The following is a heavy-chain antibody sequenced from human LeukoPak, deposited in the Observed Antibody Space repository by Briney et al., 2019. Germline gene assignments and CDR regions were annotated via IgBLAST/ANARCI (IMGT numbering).Heavy chain of an antibody. CDR1: GGSISSGSYY. CDR3: ARCKHYDFWSGYTNWFDP. J-gene: IGHJ5*02. D-gene: IGHD3-3*01. V-gene: IGHV4-61*02. CDR2: IYTSGST. Sequence: SQTLSLTCTVYGGSISSGSYYWSWIRQPAGKGLEWIGRIYTSGSTNYNPSLKSRVTISVDTSKNQFSLKLSSVTAADTAVYYCARCKHYDFWSGYTNWFDPWGQGTLVTVSS.